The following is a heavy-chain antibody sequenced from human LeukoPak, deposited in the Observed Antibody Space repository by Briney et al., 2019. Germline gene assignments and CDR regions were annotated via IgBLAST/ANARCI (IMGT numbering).Heavy chain of an antibody. CDR2: ISSSSSYI. J-gene: IGHJ4*02. V-gene: IGHV3-21*01. Sequence: GSLRLSCAASGFTFSSYSMNWVRQASGKGLEWVSSISSSSSYIYYADSVKDRFTISRDNAKNSLYLQMNSLRAEDTAVYYCARYRPGSDFEYWGQGTLVTVSS. CDR1: GFTFSSYS. CDR3: ARYRPGSDFEY. D-gene: IGHD3-16*02.